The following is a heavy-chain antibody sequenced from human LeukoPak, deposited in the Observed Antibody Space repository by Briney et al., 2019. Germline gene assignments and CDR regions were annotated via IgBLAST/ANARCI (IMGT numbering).Heavy chain of an antibody. D-gene: IGHD6-19*01. CDR1: GDSVSSNSAA. CDR2: TYYRSKWYN. CDR3: ASRSRAVAPFVFDI. Sequence: SQTLSLTCAISGDSVSSNSAAWNWIRQSPSRGLEWLGRTYYRSKWYNDYAVSVKSQITINPDTSKNQFSLHLNSVTPEDTGVYFCASRSRAVAPFVFDIWGQGTMVTVSS. V-gene: IGHV6-1*01. J-gene: IGHJ3*02.